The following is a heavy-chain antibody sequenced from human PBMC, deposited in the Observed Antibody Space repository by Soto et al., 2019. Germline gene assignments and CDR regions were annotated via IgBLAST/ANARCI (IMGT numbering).Heavy chain of an antibody. V-gene: IGHV4-30-4*01. J-gene: IGHJ6*02. CDR1: GGSISSGDYY. D-gene: IGHD5-18*01. Sequence: PSETLSLTCTVSGGSISSGDYYWSWIRQPPGKGLEWIGYIYCSGTTYYNPSLKSRVTISVDTSKNQFSLKVSSVTAADTAVYYCVRALIQLWPHYYYGMDVWGQGTTVTVSS. CDR2: IYCSGTT. CDR3: VRALIQLWPHYYYGMDV.